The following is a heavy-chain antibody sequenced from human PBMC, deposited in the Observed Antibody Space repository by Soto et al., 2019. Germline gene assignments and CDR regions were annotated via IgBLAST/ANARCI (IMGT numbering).Heavy chain of an antibody. CDR3: ARPPVPGEWGYYDSSGYYFFDY. CDR1: GGTFSSYA. Sequence: QVQLVQSGAEVKKPGSSVKVSCKASGGTFSSYAISWVRQAPGQGLEWMGGIIPIFGTANYAQKFQGRVTITADESTSTAYMELSSLRSEDTAVYYCARPPVPGEWGYYDSSGYYFFDYWGQGTLVTVSS. J-gene: IGHJ4*02. D-gene: IGHD3-22*01. V-gene: IGHV1-69*12. CDR2: IIPIFGTA.